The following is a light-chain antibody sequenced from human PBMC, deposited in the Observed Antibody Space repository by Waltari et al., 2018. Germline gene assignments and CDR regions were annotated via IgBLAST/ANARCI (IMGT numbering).Light chain of an antibody. V-gene: IGLV2-8*01. Sequence: QSALTPPPSASGSPGQSVTISCPGTSSDVGGYHYVSWYQQHPGKAPKLMIFEVSKRPSGVPDRFSGSKSANTASLTVSGLQAEDEADYYCSSYAGSNNVFGTGTKVTVL. J-gene: IGLJ1*01. CDR2: EVS. CDR3: SSYAGSNNV. CDR1: SSDVGGYHY.